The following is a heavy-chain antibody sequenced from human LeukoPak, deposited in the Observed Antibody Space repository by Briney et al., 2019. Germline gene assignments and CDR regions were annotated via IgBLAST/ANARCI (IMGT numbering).Heavy chain of an antibody. D-gene: IGHD2-21*02. CDR1: GFTVSSNY. CDR3: ARVMTAITNWFDP. CDR2: IYRDGST. J-gene: IGHJ5*02. Sequence: GGSLRLTCAASGFTVSSNYVSWVRQAPGKGLEWVSSIYRDGSTYYADSVKGRFTISRDNSKNTLNLQMNNLRVEDTAVYYCARVMTAITNWFDPWGQGTLVTVSS. V-gene: IGHV3-66*01.